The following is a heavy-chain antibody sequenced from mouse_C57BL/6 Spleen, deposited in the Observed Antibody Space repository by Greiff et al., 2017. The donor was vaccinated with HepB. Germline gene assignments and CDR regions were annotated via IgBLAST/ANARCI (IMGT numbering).Heavy chain of an antibody. CDR1: GYSFTDYN. D-gene: IGHD1-1*01. V-gene: IGHV1-39*01. CDR2: INPNYGTT. J-gene: IGHJ3*01. Sequence: EVKLQESGPELVKPGASVKISCKASGYSFTDYNMNWVKQSNGKSLEWIGVINPNYGTTSYNQKFKGKATLTVDQSSSTAYMQLNSLTSEDSAVYYCARGRDGSSYDWFAYWGQGTLVTVSA. CDR3: ARGRDGSSYDWFAY.